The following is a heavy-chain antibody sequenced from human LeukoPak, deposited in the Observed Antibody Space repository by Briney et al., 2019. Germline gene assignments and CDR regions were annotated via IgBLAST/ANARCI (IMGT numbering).Heavy chain of an antibody. CDR3: ARSTSPNLPFDY. D-gene: IGHD4/OR15-4a*01. CDR1: GFTVSSNC. J-gene: IGHJ4*02. Sequence: GGSLRLSCAASGFTVSSNCMSWVRQAPGKGLEWVSVIYSGGSTYYADSVKGRFTISRDNSKNTLYLQMNSQRAEDTAVYYCARSTSPNLPFDYWGQGTLVTVSS. V-gene: IGHV3-53*01. CDR2: IYSGGST.